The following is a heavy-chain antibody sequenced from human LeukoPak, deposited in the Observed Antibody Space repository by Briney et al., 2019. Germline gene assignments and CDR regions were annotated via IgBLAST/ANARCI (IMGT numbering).Heavy chain of an antibody. J-gene: IGHJ4*02. D-gene: IGHD2-15*01. CDR1: GFTFSSYA. V-gene: IGHV3-30*01. CDR2: ISYDGSNK. Sequence: GRSLRLSCAASGFTFSSYAMHWVRPAPGKGLEGVAVISYDGSNKYYVDSVKGRFTISRDNSTNPLYLQMNSLRAEDTAVYYCARDASIVVVVAALMHWGQGTLVTVSS. CDR3: ARDASIVVVVAALMH.